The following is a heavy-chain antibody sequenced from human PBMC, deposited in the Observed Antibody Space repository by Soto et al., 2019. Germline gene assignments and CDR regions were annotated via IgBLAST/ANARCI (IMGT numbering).Heavy chain of an antibody. CDR1: GGSISSSSYY. V-gene: IGHV4-39*01. D-gene: IGHD2-15*01. J-gene: IGHJ4*02. Sequence: SETLSLTCTVSGGSISSSSYYWGWIRQPPGKGLEWIGSIYYSGSTYYNPPLKGRVTISVDTSKNQFSLKLSSETAADTAVYYCARHTPAISISDHWGQGTLVTVSS. CDR2: IYYSGST. CDR3: ARHTPAISISDH.